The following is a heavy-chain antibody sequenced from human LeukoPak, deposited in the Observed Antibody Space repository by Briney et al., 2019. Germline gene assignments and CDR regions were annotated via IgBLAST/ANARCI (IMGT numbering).Heavy chain of an antibody. CDR1: GFIFSSYS. CDR3: ARDRHYGVFDY. V-gene: IGHV3-48*02. D-gene: IGHD4/OR15-4a*01. J-gene: IGHJ4*02. Sequence: GGSLRLSCATSGFIFSSYSMDWVRQAPGKGLEWVSYISSSSSTIYYADSVKGRFTISRDNAKNSLYLQMNGLRDEDTAVYYCARDRHYGVFDYWGQGTLVTASS. CDR2: ISSSSSTI.